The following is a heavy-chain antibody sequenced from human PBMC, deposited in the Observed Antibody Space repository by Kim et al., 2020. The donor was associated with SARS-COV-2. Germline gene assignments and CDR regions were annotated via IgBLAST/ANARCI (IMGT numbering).Heavy chain of an antibody. CDR3: TTKYGGRGYSYGVYFDY. V-gene: IGHV3-15*01. J-gene: IGHJ4*02. D-gene: IGHD5-18*01. Sequence: VKGRFTISRDDSKNTLYLQMNSLKTEDTAVYYCTTKYGGRGYSYGVYFDYWGQGTLVTVSS.